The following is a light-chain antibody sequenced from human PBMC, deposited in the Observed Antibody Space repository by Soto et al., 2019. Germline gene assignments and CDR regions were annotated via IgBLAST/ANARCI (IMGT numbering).Light chain of an antibody. Sequence: QSALTQPRSVSGSPGQSVTISCTGTSSDVGGYNYVSWYQQHPGKAPKLMIYDVSKRPSGVPDRFSGSKSGNTASLTISWLQAEDEADYYCCSYAGSYTFGFGGGTKLTVL. CDR2: DVS. CDR3: CSYAGSYTFG. J-gene: IGLJ2*01. CDR1: SSDVGGYNY. V-gene: IGLV2-11*01.